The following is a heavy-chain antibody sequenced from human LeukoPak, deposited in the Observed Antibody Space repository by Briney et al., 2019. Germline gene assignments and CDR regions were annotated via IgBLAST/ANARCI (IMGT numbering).Heavy chain of an antibody. CDR1: GFTFYSYS. CDR2: IICRSSYI. CDR3: ARDVGFHWYYDSSGQKGNPSDI. V-gene: IGHV3-21*01. D-gene: IGHD3-22*01. Sequence: GGSLRLFCAASGFTFYSYSVHWVPHAPGEGLEGDSYIICRSSYIYYADSVRGRFPISSHNAKNPLYLQMKHLRAEDTAVYYCARDVGFHWYYDSSGQKGNPSDIWGQGTMVTVSS. J-gene: IGHJ3*02.